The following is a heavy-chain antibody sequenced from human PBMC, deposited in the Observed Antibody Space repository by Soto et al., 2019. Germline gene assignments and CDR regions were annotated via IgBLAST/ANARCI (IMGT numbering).Heavy chain of an antibody. V-gene: IGHV3-23*01. CDR3: AKDDGDSPPRGSVDI. Sequence: EVQLLESGGGLVQPRGSLRLSCAASGFSVKNYAMSWVRQAPGKGLEWVSSISGGEKRTFYADSVRGRFTIARDTSKKSVYLQMTSLRSDDTAVYYCAKDDGDSPPRGSVDIWGQGTMVTVSS. CDR2: ISGGEKRT. J-gene: IGHJ3*02. D-gene: IGHD4-17*01. CDR1: GFSVKNYA.